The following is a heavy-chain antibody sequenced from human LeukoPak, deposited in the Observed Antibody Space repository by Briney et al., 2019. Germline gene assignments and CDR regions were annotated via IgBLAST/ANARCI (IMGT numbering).Heavy chain of an antibody. Sequence: PSETLSLTCAVYGGSFSGYYWSWIRQPPGKGLEWIGEINHSGSTNYNPSLKSRVTISVDTSKNQFSLKLSSVTAADTAVYYCARLSPSGRNYWGQGTLVTVSS. V-gene: IGHV4-34*01. CDR1: GGSFSGYY. CDR2: INHSGST. J-gene: IGHJ4*02. D-gene: IGHD1-26*01. CDR3: ARLSPSGRNY.